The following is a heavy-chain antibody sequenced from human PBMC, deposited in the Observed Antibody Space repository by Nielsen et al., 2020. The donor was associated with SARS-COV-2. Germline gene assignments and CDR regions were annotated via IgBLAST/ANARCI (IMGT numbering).Heavy chain of an antibody. CDR2: ISWNSGSI. V-gene: IGHV3-9*01. Sequence: GGSLRLSCAASGFTFDDYAMHWVRQAPGKGLEWVSGISWNSGSIGYADSVKGRFTISRDNAKNSLYLQMNSPRAEDTALYYCAKMGGDSSADYWGQGTLVTVSS. D-gene: IGHD3-22*01. CDR3: AKMGGDSSADY. CDR1: GFTFDDYA. J-gene: IGHJ4*02.